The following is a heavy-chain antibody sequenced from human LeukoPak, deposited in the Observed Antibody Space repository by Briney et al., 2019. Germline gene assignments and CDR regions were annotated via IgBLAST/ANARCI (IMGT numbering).Heavy chain of an antibody. V-gene: IGHV4-59*08. J-gene: IGHJ1*01. D-gene: IGHD3-22*01. CDR1: GGSISSYF. CDR2: IYYSGST. Sequence: SETLSLTCTVSGGSISSYFWNWIRQPPGKGLEWTGYIYYSGSTNYDPSLKSRVTISIDTPNNQFSLKLSSVIAADTAVYYCARQESISDSSGYRLEYFQNWGQGTLVTVSS. CDR3: ARQESISDSSGYRLEYFQN.